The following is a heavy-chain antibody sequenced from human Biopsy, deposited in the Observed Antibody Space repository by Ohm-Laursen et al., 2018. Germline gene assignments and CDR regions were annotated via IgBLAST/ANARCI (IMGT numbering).Heavy chain of an antibody. D-gene: IGHD1-26*01. Sequence: ASVKVSCKASGYSFTSYYMHWVRQAPGQGLEWMGIINPSGGSTDYAQKFQGRVAMTRDTSTSTVYMELISLRSDDTAVYYCAKGGHKAWLDSWGQGALVTVSS. CDR3: AKGGHKAWLDS. CDR1: GYSFTSYY. CDR2: INPSGGST. V-gene: IGHV1-46*01. J-gene: IGHJ5*01.